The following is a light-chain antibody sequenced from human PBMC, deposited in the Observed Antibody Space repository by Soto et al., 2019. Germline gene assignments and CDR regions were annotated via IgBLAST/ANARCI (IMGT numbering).Light chain of an antibody. J-gene: IGLJ2*01. Sequence: QAVVTQPPSVSGAPGQRVTISCTGSSSNIGAGYDVHWYQQLPGTAPKLLIYGNSNRPSGVPDRFSGSKSGTSASLAITGLQAEDEADYCCQSFDSSLSGPLFGGGTKVTVL. CDR1: SSNIGAGYD. V-gene: IGLV1-40*01. CDR3: QSFDSSLSGPL. CDR2: GNS.